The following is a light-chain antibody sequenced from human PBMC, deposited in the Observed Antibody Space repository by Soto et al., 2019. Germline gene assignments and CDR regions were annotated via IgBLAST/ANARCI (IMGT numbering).Light chain of an antibody. Sequence: IHMTQSPSSLSASVGDRVTITCRASQRITTYLKWYQQKPGKAPKLLISTAATLQGGVPSRFSSSGSGTDFTLTITTLQPEYFATYFWPLSYSTPYIFGQGTKLEIK. V-gene: IGKV1-39*01. CDR2: TAA. CDR3: PLSYSTPYI. CDR1: QRITTY. J-gene: IGKJ2*01.